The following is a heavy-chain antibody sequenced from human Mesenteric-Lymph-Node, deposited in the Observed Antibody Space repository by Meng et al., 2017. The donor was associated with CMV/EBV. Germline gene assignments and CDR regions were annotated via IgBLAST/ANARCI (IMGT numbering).Heavy chain of an antibody. Sequence: GESLKISCAASGFTVSSNYMSWVRQAPGTGLECVSVIYSGGTSYYADSVRGRFTISRDNSKNTLYLQMNSLRAEGTAVYYCARGRPNWNFDYWGQGTLVTVSS. CDR2: IYSGGTS. CDR3: ARGRPNWNFDY. CDR1: GFTVSSNY. V-gene: IGHV3-53*01. J-gene: IGHJ4*02. D-gene: IGHD1-1*01.